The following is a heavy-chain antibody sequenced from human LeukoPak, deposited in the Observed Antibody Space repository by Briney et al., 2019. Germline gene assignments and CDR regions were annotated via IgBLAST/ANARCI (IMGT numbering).Heavy chain of an antibody. V-gene: IGHV3-21*01. Sequence: VGSVRLCCAASGFTFRSYSMNWVSQSSGRGLELVSSIHSRSNYKYYAYAVKGRFTISRDHAKNSLYLQMNRLRAEDTAVYYCARHPARYCSSTSCHKWGQGTLVTVSS. D-gene: IGHD2-2*02. J-gene: IGHJ4*02. CDR1: GFTFRSYS. CDR2: IHSRSNYK. CDR3: ARHPARYCSSTSCHK.